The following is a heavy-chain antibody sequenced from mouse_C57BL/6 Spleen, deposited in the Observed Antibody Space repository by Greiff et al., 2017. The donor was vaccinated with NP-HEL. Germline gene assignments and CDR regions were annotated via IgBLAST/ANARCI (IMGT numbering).Heavy chain of an antibody. V-gene: IGHV1-50*01. CDR1: GYTFTSYW. D-gene: IGHD1-1*01. CDR3: ARTYYYGSSYLYFDV. J-gene: IGHJ1*03. CDR2: IDPSDSYT. Sequence: VQLQQSGAELVKPGASVKLSCKASGYTFTSYWMQWVKQRPGQGLEWIGEIDPSDSYTNYNQKFKGKATLIVDTSASTAYMQLSSLTSEDSAVYYCARTYYYGSSYLYFDVWGTGTTVTVSS.